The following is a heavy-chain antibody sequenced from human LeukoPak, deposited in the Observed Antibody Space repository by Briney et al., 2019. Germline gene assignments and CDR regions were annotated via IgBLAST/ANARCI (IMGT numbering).Heavy chain of an antibody. Sequence: GGSLRLSCAASGFTFSDYYMSWIRPAPGKGLEWVSYISSSGSTIYYADSVKGRFTISRDNAKNPLYLQMNSLRAEDTAVYYCARDHYYDSSGYYIGRAFGYWGQGTLVTVSS. CDR1: GFTFSDYY. V-gene: IGHV3-11*01. CDR3: ARDHYYDSSGYYIGRAFGY. J-gene: IGHJ4*02. D-gene: IGHD3-22*01. CDR2: ISSSGSTI.